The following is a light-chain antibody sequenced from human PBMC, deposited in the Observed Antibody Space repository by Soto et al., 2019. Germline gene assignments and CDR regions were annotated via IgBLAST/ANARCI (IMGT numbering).Light chain of an antibody. CDR2: AAS. CDR3: HHYDSSPPYT. V-gene: IGKV3-20*01. Sequence: EIVLTQSPATLSLSPGERATLSCRASRSFASSYLAWYQHKPGQAPRLLIYAASSRATGIPDRFIGSGSGTDFTLTISRLEPDDSAVYYCHHYDSSPPYTFGQGPRWISN. J-gene: IGKJ2*01. CDR1: RSFASSY.